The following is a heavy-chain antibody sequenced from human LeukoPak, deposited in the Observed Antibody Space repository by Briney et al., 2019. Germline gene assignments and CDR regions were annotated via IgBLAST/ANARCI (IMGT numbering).Heavy chain of an antibody. CDR1: GSSISSYY. J-gene: IGHJ4*02. V-gene: IGHV4-59*08. CDR3: ARQTPRNDYGDCRQFDY. CDR2: IYYSGTT. Sequence: PSETLSLTCTVSGSSISSYYWSWIRQPPGKGLEWIGYIYYSGTTNYNPSLKSRVTISVDTSKNQFSLKLNSVTAADTAVYYCARQTPRNDYGDCRQFDYWGQGTLVTVSS. D-gene: IGHD4-17*01.